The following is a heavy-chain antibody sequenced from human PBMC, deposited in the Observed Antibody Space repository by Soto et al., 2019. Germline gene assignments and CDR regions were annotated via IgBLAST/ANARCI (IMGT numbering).Heavy chain of an antibody. CDR1: GYSISSGYY. V-gene: IGHV4-38-2*01. CDR2: MFHSGKT. Sequence: SETLSLTCAVSGYSISSGYYWGWVRQPPGKGLEWLGSMFHSGKTYYNPSLKSRLTISVDTSKNQFSLKLNSVTAADTAVYYCARGHIVVVPTVGWFDPWGQGTLVTVSS. D-gene: IGHD2-2*01. J-gene: IGHJ5*02. CDR3: ARGHIVVVPTVGWFDP.